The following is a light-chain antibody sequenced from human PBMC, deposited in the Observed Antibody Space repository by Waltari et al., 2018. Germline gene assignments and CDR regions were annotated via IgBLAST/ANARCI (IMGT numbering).Light chain of an antibody. Sequence: EIVLTQSPGTLSLSPGERATLSCRASQSVDNNYLAWYQQKPGQAPRPLIYGASNRAIGIPDRFSGSGSGTDFTLTIIRLEPEDFAVYYCQHYVRFFPLTFGGGTKVEIK. CDR1: QSVDNNY. J-gene: IGKJ4*01. V-gene: IGKV3-20*01. CDR3: QHYVRFFPLT. CDR2: GAS.